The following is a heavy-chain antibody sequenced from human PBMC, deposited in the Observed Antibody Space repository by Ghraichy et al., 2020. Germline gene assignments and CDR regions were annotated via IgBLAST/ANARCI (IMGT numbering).Heavy chain of an antibody. CDR3: AREVTTFRTSYYGMDV. D-gene: IGHD4-11*01. J-gene: IGHJ6*02. CDR1: GDSVSSNSAA. Sequence: SQTLSLTCAISGDSVSSNSAAWNWIRQSPSRGLEWLGRTYYRSKWYNDYAVSVKSRITINPATSKNQFSLQLNSVTPEDTAVYYCAREVTTFRTSYYGMDVWGQGTTVTVSS. CDR2: TYYRSKWYN. V-gene: IGHV6-1*01.